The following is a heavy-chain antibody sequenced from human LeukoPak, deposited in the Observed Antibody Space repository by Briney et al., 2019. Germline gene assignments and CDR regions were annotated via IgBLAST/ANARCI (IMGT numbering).Heavy chain of an antibody. J-gene: IGHJ4*02. Sequence: SETLSLTCSVSGGSVSSRTYYWGWIRQPPGKGLEWIGSIYYSGSTYCNPSLKSRVTISVDTSKNQFSLKLSPVTAADTAVYYCARQSEEAENYYDSSGYPYFYFDYWGQGTLVTVSS. CDR3: ARQSEEAENYYDSSGYPYFYFDY. CDR2: IYYSGST. D-gene: IGHD3-22*01. CDR1: GGSVSSRTYY. V-gene: IGHV4-39*01.